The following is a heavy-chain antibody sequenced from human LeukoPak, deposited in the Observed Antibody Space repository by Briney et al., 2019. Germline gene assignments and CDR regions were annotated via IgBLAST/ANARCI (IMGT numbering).Heavy chain of an antibody. J-gene: IGHJ4*02. D-gene: IGHD6-19*01. CDR1: GGSISSSRYY. CDR3: ARRRYSSGQIDC. Sequence: PSETLSLTCTVSGGSISSSRYYWGWIRQPPGKGLDWIGSISYSGSTYYNSSLKSRLTISVDTSKNQFSLRLSSVTAADTAVYYCARRRYSSGQIDCWGQGTLVTVSS. V-gene: IGHV4-39*01. CDR2: ISYSGST.